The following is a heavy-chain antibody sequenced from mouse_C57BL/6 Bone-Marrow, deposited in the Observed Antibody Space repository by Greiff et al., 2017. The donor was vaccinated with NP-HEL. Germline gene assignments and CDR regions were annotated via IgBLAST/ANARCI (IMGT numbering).Heavy chain of an antibody. CDR3: ARDRGDYDGFAY. CDR2: ISDGGSYT. D-gene: IGHD2-4*01. CDR1: GFTFSSYA. J-gene: IGHJ3*01. V-gene: IGHV5-4*01. Sequence: EVKLMESGGGLVKPGGSLKLSCAASGFTFSSYAMSWVRQTPEKRLEWVATISDGGSYTYYPDNVKGRFTISRDNAKNNLYLQMSHLKSEDTAMYYCARDRGDYDGFAYWGQGTLVTVSA.